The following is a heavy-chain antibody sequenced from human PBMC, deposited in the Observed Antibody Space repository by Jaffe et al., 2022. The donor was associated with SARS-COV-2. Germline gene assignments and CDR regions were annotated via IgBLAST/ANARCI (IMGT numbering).Heavy chain of an antibody. V-gene: IGHV4-61*08. CDR2: IYYSGST. J-gene: IGHJ3*02. D-gene: IGHD3-22*01. CDR1: TGSVNSGDYY. CDR3: AREYYYDSSGYFPRAFDI. Sequence: QVQLQESGPGLVKPSETLSLTCTVSTGSVNSGDYYWSWIRQPPGKGLEWIGYIYYSGSTKYNPSLKSRVTLSVDTSNNQFSLKLSSVTAADTAMYYCAREYYYDSSGYFPRAFDIWGQGTLVTVSS.